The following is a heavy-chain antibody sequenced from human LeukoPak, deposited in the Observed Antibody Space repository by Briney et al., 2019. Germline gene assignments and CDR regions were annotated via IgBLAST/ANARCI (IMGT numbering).Heavy chain of an antibody. Sequence: RSGGSLRLSCAASGFTFDDYGMSWVRQAPGKGLEWVSGINWNGGSTGYADSVKGRFTISRDNAKNSLYLQMNSLRAEDTASYYCARAKGSADWLNYYYGMDVWGQGTTVTVSS. V-gene: IGHV3-20*04. CDR2: INWNGGST. D-gene: IGHD3-9*01. CDR3: ARAKGSADWLNYYYGMDV. J-gene: IGHJ6*02. CDR1: GFTFDDYG.